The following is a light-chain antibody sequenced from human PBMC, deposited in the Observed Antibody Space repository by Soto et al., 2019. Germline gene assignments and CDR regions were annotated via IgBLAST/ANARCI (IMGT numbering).Light chain of an antibody. J-gene: IGLJ2*01. CDR2: EGS. Sequence: QSALTQPASVSGSPGQSITISCTGTSSDVGSYNLVSWYQHHPGKAPKLMIYEGSRRPSGVSNRFSGSKSGNMASLTISGLQAEDEADYYCCSYAGSSADVVFGGGTKVTVL. CDR1: SSDVGSYNL. V-gene: IGLV2-23*01. CDR3: CSYAGSSADVV.